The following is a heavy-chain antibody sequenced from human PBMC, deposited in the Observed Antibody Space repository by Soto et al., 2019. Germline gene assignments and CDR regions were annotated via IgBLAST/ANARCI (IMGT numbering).Heavy chain of an antibody. D-gene: IGHD1-1*01. V-gene: IGHV4-4*07. CDR3: VRDGTKTLRDWFDP. J-gene: IGHJ5*02. Sequence: SETLPLTCTVSGASIRGFYRSWIRKSAGKGLEGIGRIYATVTTDYNPSLKSRVMMSVDTSKKQFSLKLRSVTAADTAVYYCVRDGTKTLRDWFDPWGQGISVTVS. CDR2: IYATVTT. CDR1: GASIRGFY.